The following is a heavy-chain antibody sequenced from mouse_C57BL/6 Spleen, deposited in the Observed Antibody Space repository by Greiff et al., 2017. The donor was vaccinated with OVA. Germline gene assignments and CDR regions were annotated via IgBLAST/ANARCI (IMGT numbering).Heavy chain of an antibody. D-gene: IGHD1-1*01. V-gene: IGHV1-59*01. J-gene: IGHJ1*03. Sequence: VQLQQPGAELVRPGTSVKLSCKASGYTFTSYWMHWVKQRPGQGLEWIGVIDPSDSYTNYNQKFKGKATLTVDTSSSTAYMQLSSLTSEDSAVYYCARCDSTVVATRYFDVWGTGTTVTVSS. CDR3: ARCDSTVVATRYFDV. CDR1: GYTFTSYW. CDR2: IDPSDSYT.